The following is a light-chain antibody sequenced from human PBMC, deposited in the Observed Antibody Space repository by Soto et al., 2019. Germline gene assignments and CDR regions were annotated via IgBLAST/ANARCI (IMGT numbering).Light chain of an antibody. V-gene: IGKV1-12*01. CDR3: QQANSFPIT. Sequence: EIQMTQSPSSVSASVADRVTITCRASQGISTWLAWYQQKAGKAPNLLIYGASNLHSGVPSRFSGSGSGTNFTLTISSLQPEDFATYYCQQANSFPITFGQGTRLEIK. J-gene: IGKJ5*01. CDR1: QGISTW. CDR2: GAS.